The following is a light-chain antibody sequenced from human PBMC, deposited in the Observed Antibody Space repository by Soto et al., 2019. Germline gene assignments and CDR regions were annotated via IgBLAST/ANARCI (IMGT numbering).Light chain of an antibody. CDR3: QQSYSTTWT. V-gene: IGKV1-39*01. CDR1: QGISTY. J-gene: IGKJ1*01. Sequence: DIQMTQSPSSLSASVGDRVTITCRASQGISTYLNWYQQKPGKAPKLLIYAASSLQSGVPSRFSGSGSETDFTLTISSLQPEDFATYSCQQSYSTTWTFGHGTKVEIQ. CDR2: AAS.